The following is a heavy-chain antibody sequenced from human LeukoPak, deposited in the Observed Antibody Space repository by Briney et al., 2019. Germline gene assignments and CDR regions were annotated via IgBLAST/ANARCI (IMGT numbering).Heavy chain of an antibody. J-gene: IGHJ4*02. V-gene: IGHV3-49*03. CDR1: GFTFNEYA. D-gene: IGHD3-3*01. CDR3: VKGRTRADS. Sequence: GGSLRLSCTASGFTFNEYAMSWFRQAPGKGLESVGFIRSKGSGGTIEYAASVKGRFTLSRDDSKSIVSLQMNSLQSEVTAVYYCVKGRTRADSWGQGTLVTVSS. CDR2: IRSKGSGGTI.